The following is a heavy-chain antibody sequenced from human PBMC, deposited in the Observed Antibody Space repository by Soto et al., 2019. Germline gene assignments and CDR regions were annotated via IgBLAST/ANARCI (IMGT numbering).Heavy chain of an antibody. Sequence: QVQLVQSGAEVKKPGSSVKVSCKASGGTFSSYAISWVRQAPGQGLEWMGGIIPIFGTANYAQKFQGRVTITADKSTSISYMELSRLRSEDTAVYYCARDHGRMITCGGVITIGGMDVWGQGTTVTVSS. CDR3: ARDHGRMITCGGVITIGGMDV. V-gene: IGHV1-69*06. CDR2: IIPIFGTA. CDR1: GGTFSSYA. J-gene: IGHJ6*02. D-gene: IGHD3-16*02.